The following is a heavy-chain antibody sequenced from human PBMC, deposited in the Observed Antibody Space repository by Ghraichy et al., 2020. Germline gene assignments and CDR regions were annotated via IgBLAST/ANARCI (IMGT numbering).Heavy chain of an antibody. CDR1: GFTVSSNY. D-gene: IGHD7-27*01. Sequence: LSLTCAASGFTVSSNYMSWVRQAPGKGLEWVSVIYSGGSTYYADSVKGRFTISRDNSKNTLYVQMNSLRAEDTAVYYCARERGTGDLHYWGQGTLVTVSS. CDR3: ARERGTGDLHY. J-gene: IGHJ4*02. CDR2: IYSGGST. V-gene: IGHV3-53*01.